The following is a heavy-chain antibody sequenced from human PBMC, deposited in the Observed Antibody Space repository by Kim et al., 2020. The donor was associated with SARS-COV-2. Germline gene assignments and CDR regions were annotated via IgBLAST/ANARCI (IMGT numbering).Heavy chain of an antibody. CDR1: GFTFSNAW. CDR2: IKSKTDGGTT. J-gene: IGHJ3*02. Sequence: GGSLRLSCAASGFTFSNAWMSWVRQAPGKGLEWVGRIKSKTDGGTTDYAAPVKGRFTISRDDSKNTLYLQMNSLKTEDTAVYYCTTDGFVWFGELLSADAFDIWGQGTMVTVSS. CDR3: TTDGFVWFGELLSADAFDI. V-gene: IGHV3-15*01. D-gene: IGHD3-10*01.